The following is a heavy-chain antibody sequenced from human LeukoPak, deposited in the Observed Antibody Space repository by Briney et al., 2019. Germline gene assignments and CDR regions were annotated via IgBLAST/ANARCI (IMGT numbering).Heavy chain of an antibody. D-gene: IGHD3-16*01. J-gene: IGHJ5*02. CDR3: ARDGGTRLGFDP. CDR2: VSPGGST. Sequence: SETLSLTCAMHSESSGGDDWTWIRQPPGKGLEWIGEVSPGGSTRYNPSLRSRVTISLDTSRRRFSLRRSSVTAADTGVYYCARDGGTRLGFDPWGQGTLVTVSS. V-gene: IGHV4-34*01. CDR1: SESSGGDD.